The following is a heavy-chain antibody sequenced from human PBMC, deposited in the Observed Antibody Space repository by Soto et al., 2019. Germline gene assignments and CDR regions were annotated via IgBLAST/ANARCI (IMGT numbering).Heavy chain of an antibody. CDR1: GGSISSGGYY. Sequence: SETLSLTCTVSGGSISSGGYYWSWIRQHPGKGLECFWYIYFIGSTYYNPSLKSRVTISVDTSKNQFSLKLSSVTAADTAVYYCARMEKYYDILTGFTPFDYWGQGTLVTVSS. V-gene: IGHV4-31*03. J-gene: IGHJ4*02. CDR2: IYFIGST. CDR3: ARMEKYYDILTGFTPFDY. D-gene: IGHD3-9*01.